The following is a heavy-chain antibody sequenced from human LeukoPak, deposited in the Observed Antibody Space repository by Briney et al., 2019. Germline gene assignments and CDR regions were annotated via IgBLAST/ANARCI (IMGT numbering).Heavy chain of an antibody. D-gene: IGHD3-9*01. J-gene: IGHJ4*02. CDR3: ARLYFDSTYYFDY. CDR2: IYYSGST. V-gene: IGHV4-31*03. CDR1: GGSISSGGYY. Sequence: SETLSLTSTVPGGSISSGGYYWSSIRQHPGKGLEWIGYIYYSGSTYYNPSIKSRVTISVDTSKNQFSLKLSSVTAADTAVYYCARLYFDSTYYFDYWGQGTLVTVSS.